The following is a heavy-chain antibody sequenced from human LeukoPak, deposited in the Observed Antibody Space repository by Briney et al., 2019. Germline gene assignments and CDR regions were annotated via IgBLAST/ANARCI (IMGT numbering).Heavy chain of an antibody. V-gene: IGHV4-31*03. CDR3: ARGSLTGGLFDP. CDR2: IYYSGST. CDR1: GGSISSGGYY. D-gene: IGHD7-27*01. J-gene: IGHJ5*02. Sequence: SETLSLTCTVSGGSISSGGYYWSWIRQHPGKGLEWIGYIYYSGSTYYNPSLKSRVTISVDTSKNQFSLKLSSVTAADTAVYYCARGSLTGGLFDPWGQGTLVTVSS.